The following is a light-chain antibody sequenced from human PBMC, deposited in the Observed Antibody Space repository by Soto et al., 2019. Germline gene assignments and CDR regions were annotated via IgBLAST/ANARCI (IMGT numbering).Light chain of an antibody. CDR1: SSDVGGYNS. CDR2: DVS. J-gene: IGLJ3*02. CDR3: CSYAGTYTWV. V-gene: IGLV2-11*01. Sequence: QSALTQPRSVSGSPGQSVTISCTGTSSDVGGYNSVSWYQQYPGKAPKLMIYDVSKRPSGVPDRFSGSKSGNAASLTISGLQAEAEADYYCCSYAGTYTWVFGGGTKLTVL.